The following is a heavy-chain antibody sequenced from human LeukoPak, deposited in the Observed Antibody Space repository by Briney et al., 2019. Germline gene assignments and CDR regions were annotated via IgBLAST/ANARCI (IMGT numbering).Heavy chain of an antibody. CDR3: ARVGXYXDSSGYLNY. J-gene: IGHJ4*02. CDR2: INAGNGNT. Sequence: ASVKVSCKASGYTFTSYAMHWVRQAPGQRLEWMGWINAGNGNTKYSQKFQGRVTITRDTSASTAYMELSSLRSEDTAVYYCARVGXYXDSSGYLNYWGQGTLVTVSS. V-gene: IGHV1-3*01. CDR1: GYTFTSYA. D-gene: IGHD3-22*01.